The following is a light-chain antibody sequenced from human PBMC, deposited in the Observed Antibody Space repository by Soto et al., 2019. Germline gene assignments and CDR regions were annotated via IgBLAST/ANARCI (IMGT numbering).Light chain of an antibody. V-gene: IGLV2-14*01. Sequence: QSALAQPASVSGSPGQSITISCSGTSSDVGSYDHVAWYQQFPGKTPKLMIYEVSNRPSGVSSRFSGSKSGNTASLTISGLRAEDEADYYCISYTGSSTSYVLGSGTKVTVL. CDR2: EVS. CDR3: ISYTGSSTSYV. J-gene: IGLJ1*01. CDR1: SSDVGSYDH.